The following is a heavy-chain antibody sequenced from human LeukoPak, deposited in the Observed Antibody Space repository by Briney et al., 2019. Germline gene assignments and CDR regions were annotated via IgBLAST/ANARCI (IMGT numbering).Heavy chain of an antibody. V-gene: IGHV3-23*01. CDR1: GFTFSSYA. CDR2: ISGSGGST. CDR3: AKDNYYYDTFDI. J-gene: IGHJ3*02. D-gene: IGHD3-10*01. Sequence: GGSLRLSCAASGFTFSSYAMSWVRQAPGKGLEGVSSISGSGGSTYYADSVKGRFTISRDNSKNTLYLKMNSLRAEDTAVYYCAKDNYYYDTFDIWGQGTMVTVSS.